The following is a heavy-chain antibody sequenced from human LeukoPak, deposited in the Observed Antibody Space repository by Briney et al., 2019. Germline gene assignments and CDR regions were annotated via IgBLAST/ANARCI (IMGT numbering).Heavy chain of an antibody. CDR3: AKGHYYGSGSLDY. CDR1: GFTFSSYG. V-gene: IGHV3-23*01. CDR2: IGGRDGST. D-gene: IGHD3-10*01. J-gene: IGHJ4*02. Sequence: GGSLRLSCAASGFTFSSYGMSWVRQAPGKGLEWVSAIGGRDGSTYYADSVKGRFTISRDSSKNTLYVQMNSLRAEDTAVYYCAKGHYYGSGSLDYWGQGTLVTVSS.